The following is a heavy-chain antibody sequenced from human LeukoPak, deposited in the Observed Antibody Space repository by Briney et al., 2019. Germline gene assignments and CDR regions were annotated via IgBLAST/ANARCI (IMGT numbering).Heavy chain of an antibody. J-gene: IGHJ4*02. CDR1: GFTFSDYY. D-gene: IGHD2/OR15-2a*01. CDR3: ASLKYHYFDY. CDR2: ISDRGRTK. Sequence: GGSLRLSCAASGFTFSDYYMSRIRQAPGKGLEWVSHISDRGRTKNYADSVQGRFTVSRDNAKNSPYLRINSLRAEDTAVYYCASLKYHYFDYWGQGTLVTVSS. V-gene: IGHV3-11*01.